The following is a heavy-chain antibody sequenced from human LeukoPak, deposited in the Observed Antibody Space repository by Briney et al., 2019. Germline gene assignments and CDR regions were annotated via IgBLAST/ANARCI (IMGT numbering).Heavy chain of an antibody. D-gene: IGHD3-22*01. Sequence: PGGSLRLSCAASGFTFRTYAMSWVRQAPGKGLEWVSAISGNGRNTYYADSVKGRFTISRDSSKNTLYLQMNSLRVEDTAVYYCARDSPRPPTYYYDSSDFWGQGTLVTVSS. CDR1: GFTFRTYA. CDR2: ISGNGRNT. V-gene: IGHV3-23*01. J-gene: IGHJ4*02. CDR3: ARDSPRPPTYYYDSSDF.